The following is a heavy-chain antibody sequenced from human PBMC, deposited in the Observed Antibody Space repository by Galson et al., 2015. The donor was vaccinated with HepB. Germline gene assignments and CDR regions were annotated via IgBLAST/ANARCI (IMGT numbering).Heavy chain of an antibody. Sequence: SLRLSCAASGFTFSSYAMSWVRQAPGKGLEWVSAISGSGGSTYYADSVKGRFTISRDNSKNTLYLRMNSLRAEDTAVYYCARDRMSSSGWYSDYWGQGTLVTVSS. CDR1: GFTFSSYA. D-gene: IGHD6-19*01. J-gene: IGHJ4*02. CDR3: ARDRMSSSGWYSDY. CDR2: ISGSGGST. V-gene: IGHV3-23*01.